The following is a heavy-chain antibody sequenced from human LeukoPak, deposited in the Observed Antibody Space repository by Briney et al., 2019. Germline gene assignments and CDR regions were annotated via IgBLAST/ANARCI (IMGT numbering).Heavy chain of an antibody. D-gene: IGHD6-13*01. CDR1: GFTFSTYW. J-gene: IGHJ6*02. V-gene: IGHV3-74*01. CDR2: LKSDGRST. CDR3: ATTIIAATMDV. Sequence: QPGGSLRLSCVASGFTFSTYWMHWVRQASGKGLVWVSRLKSDGRSTSYADSVKGRFTISRDNAKNTLYLQMNSLRAEDTAVYYCATTIIAATMDVWGQGTTVTVSS.